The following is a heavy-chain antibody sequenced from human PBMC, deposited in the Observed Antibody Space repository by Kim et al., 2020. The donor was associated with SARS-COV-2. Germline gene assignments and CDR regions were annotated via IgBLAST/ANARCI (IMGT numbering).Heavy chain of an antibody. Sequence: GGSLRLSCAASGFTFSSYSMNWVRQAPGKGLEWVSSISSSSSYIYYADSVKGRFTISRDNAKNSLYLQMNSLRAEDTAVYYCARGGSGSYSPDGYWGQGTLVTVSS. D-gene: IGHD1-26*01. V-gene: IGHV3-21*01. CDR1: GFTFSSYS. CDR3: ARGGSGSYSPDGY. J-gene: IGHJ4*02. CDR2: ISSSSSYI.